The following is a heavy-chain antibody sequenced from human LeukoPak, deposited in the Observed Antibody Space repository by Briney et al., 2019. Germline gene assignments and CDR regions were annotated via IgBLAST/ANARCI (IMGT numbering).Heavy chain of an antibody. CDR1: GGAINSGSSY. V-gene: IGHV4-39*07. D-gene: IGHD6-13*01. CDR3: ARDLGSAAPGMRWFDP. Sequence: SETLSLTCTVSGGAINSGSSYWGWLRQRPGKRLEWSGTIYYSGNTYYSPSLKGRITISVDTSKNQFSLKLNSVTAADTAVYYCARDLGSAAPGMRWFDPWGQGTLVTVSS. CDR2: IYYSGNT. J-gene: IGHJ5*02.